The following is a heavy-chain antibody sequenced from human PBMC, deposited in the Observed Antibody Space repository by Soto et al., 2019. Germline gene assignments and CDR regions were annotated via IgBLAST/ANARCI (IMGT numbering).Heavy chain of an antibody. J-gene: IGHJ6*03. CDR2: VKYDGTST. CDR3: ARGAKWAFYVDV. D-gene: IGHD1-26*01. V-gene: IGHV3-74*01. CDR1: GFTFNTFW. Sequence: EVQLVESGGGLVQPGEPLRLSCAASGFTFNTFWMHWARQTPGKGLVWLSSVKYDGTSTDYAGSLSGRLTISRDNAKNTVYLQIDSLRPEDTAVYYCARGAKWAFYVDVWGKGTTVTVSS.